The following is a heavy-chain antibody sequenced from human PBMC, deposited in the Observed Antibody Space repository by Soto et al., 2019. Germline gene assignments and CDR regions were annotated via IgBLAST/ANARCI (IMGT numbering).Heavy chain of an antibody. Sequence: GGSLRLSCTGSGFTFGDYDMSWIRQAPGKGLEWVGVSRSKAYVGATDFAASVKGRFTISRDDSISIAYLQMHSLKTEDTAVYFCSRGEDSYGRPLMDVWGQGTTVTVSS. CDR1: GFTFGDYD. V-gene: IGHV3-49*03. J-gene: IGHJ6*02. CDR2: SRSKAYVGAT. CDR3: SRGEDSYGRPLMDV. D-gene: IGHD3-10*01.